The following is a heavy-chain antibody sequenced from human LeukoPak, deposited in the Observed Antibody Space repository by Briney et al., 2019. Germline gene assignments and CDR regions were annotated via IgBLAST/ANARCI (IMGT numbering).Heavy chain of an antibody. CDR3: ARGRGAAAVYYFDY. Sequence: GASVKVSCKASGYTFTGYKMYWVRQAPGQGLEWMGWINHDSGGTRYPQQFQGRVTMTRDTSTTTAYMELNSLRSDDTAVYYCARGRGAAAVYYFDYWGQGTLVTVSS. V-gene: IGHV1-2*02. CDR2: INHDSGGT. CDR1: GYTFTGYK. D-gene: IGHD6-13*01. J-gene: IGHJ4*02.